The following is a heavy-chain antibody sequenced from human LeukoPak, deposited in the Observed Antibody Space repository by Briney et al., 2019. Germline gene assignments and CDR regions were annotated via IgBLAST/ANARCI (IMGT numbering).Heavy chain of an antibody. D-gene: IGHD4-11*01. J-gene: IGHJ4*02. CDR1: GFPFSSYG. CDR2: ISGDGTET. CDR3: AKGGHYSFFDY. V-gene: IGHV3-NL1*01. Sequence: GGSLRLSCAASGFPFSSYGMHWVRQAPGKGLEWVSTISGDGTETFYADSVKGRFTISRDNSKNTHYLQMSSLRAEDTGIYYCAKGGHYSFFDYWGQGTLVTVSS.